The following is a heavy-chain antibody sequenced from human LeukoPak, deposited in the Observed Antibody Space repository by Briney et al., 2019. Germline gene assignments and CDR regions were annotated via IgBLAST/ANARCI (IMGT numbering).Heavy chain of an antibody. D-gene: IGHD2-2*02. CDR2: IIPIFGTA. CDR3: ARGGNLGYCSSTSCFTNWFDP. J-gene: IGHJ5*02. Sequence: SVKVSCKASGGTFSSYAISWVRQAPGQGLEWMGRIIPIFGTANYAQKFQGRVTMTRDTSTSTVYMELSSLRSEDTAVYYCARGGNLGYCSSTSCFTNWFDPWGQGTLVTVSS. V-gene: IGHV1-69*05. CDR1: GGTFSSYA.